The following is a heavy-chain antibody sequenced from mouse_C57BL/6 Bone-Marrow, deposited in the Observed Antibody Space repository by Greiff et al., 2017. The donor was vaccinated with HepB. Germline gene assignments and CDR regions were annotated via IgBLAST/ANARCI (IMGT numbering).Heavy chain of an antibody. CDR1: GFTFSNYW. Sequence: EVKVVESGGGLVQPGGSMKLSCVASGFTFSNYWMNWVRQSPEKGLEWVAQIRLKSDNYATHYAESVKGRFTISRDDSKSSVYLQMNNLRAEDTGIYYCTGDGSSYRWYFDVWGTGTTVTVSS. CDR3: TGDGSSYRWYFDV. CDR2: IRLKSDNYAT. V-gene: IGHV6-3*01. J-gene: IGHJ1*03. D-gene: IGHD1-1*01.